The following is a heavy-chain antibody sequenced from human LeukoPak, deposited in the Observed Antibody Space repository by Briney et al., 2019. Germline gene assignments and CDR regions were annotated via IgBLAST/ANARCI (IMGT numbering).Heavy chain of an antibody. V-gene: IGHV3-9*03. CDR3: AKDIGYSSSWYGMDV. D-gene: IGHD6-13*01. Sequence: PGRSLRLSCAASGFTFDDYAMHWVRQVPGKGLEWASGISWNSGSIGYADSVEGRFTISGDNAKNSLYLQMNSLRAEDMALYYCAKDIGYSSSWYGMDVWGKGTTVTVSS. CDR1: GFTFDDYA. J-gene: IGHJ6*04. CDR2: ISWNSGSI.